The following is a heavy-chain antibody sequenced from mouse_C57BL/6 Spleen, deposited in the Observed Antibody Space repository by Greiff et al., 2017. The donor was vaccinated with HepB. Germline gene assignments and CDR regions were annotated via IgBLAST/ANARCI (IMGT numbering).Heavy chain of an antibody. CDR2: INPSSGYT. CDR1: GYTFTSYW. CDR3: ASGTESAWFAY. V-gene: IGHV1-7*01. J-gene: IGHJ3*01. D-gene: IGHD4-1*01. Sequence: VQLQQSGAELAKPGASVKLSCKASGYTFTSYWMHWVKQRPGQGLEWIGYINPSSGYTKYNQKFKDKATLTADKSSSTAYMQLSSLTYEDAAVYYCASGTESAWFAYWGQGTLVTVSA.